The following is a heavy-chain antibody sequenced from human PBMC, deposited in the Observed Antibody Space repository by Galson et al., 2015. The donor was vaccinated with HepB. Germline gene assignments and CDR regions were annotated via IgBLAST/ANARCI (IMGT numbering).Heavy chain of an antibody. CDR1: GFSFSNYA. CDR2: IIDDDDSA. Sequence: SLRLSCAVSGFSFSNYAIGWVRQAPGKGLEWVSSIIDDDDSANYADSVKGRFTISRDNSKNTVFLELNSLRAEDTALYYCVGRQNWFDPWGQGTLVTVSS. V-gene: IGHV3-23*01. CDR3: VGRQNWFDP. J-gene: IGHJ5*02.